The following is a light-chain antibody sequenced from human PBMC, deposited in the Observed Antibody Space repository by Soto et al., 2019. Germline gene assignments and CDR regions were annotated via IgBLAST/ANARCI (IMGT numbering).Light chain of an antibody. V-gene: IGKV1-5*01. CDR3: QQYNSYSQWT. Sequence: DIQMTQSPSTLSASVGDRVTITCRASQSISSWLAWYQQKPGKAPKLLIYDASSLESGVPSRFSGSGSGTEFTLTISSLQPDDFANYYCQQYNSYSQWTLGQGTKADIK. CDR2: DAS. J-gene: IGKJ1*01. CDR1: QSISSW.